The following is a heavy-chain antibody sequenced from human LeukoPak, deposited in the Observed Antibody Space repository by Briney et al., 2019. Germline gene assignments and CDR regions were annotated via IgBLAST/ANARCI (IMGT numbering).Heavy chain of an antibody. J-gene: IGHJ4*02. CDR1: GYTFTSYD. Sequence: ASVKVSCKASGYTFTSYDINWVRQATGQGLEWMGWMNPNSGNTGYAQKFQGRVTMTRNTSISTAYMELSSLRSEDTAVYYCARESYYDSSGYYFPLDYWGQGTLVTVSS. V-gene: IGHV1-8*01. CDR3: ARESYYDSSGYYFPLDY. D-gene: IGHD3-22*01. CDR2: MNPNSGNT.